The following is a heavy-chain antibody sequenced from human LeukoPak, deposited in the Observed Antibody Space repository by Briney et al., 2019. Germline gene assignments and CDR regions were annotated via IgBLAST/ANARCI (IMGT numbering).Heavy chain of an antibody. Sequence: SQTLSLTCAISGDSVSTNSVAWNWIRQSPSRGLEWLGGTYYRSKWYNDYAASVKGRITIDPDTSKDQFSLQLNSVTPEDTAVYYCARGRGYGMDVWGHGTTVTVSS. CDR2: TYYRSKWYN. D-gene: IGHD3-10*01. V-gene: IGHV6-1*01. CDR1: GDSVSTNSVA. CDR3: ARGRGYGMDV. J-gene: IGHJ6*02.